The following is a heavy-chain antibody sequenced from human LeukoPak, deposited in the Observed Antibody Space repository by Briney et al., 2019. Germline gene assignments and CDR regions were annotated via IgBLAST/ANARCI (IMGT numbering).Heavy chain of an antibody. D-gene: IGHD3-22*01. CDR2: ISSSSSYI. Sequence: PGGSLRLSCAASGFTFSSYSMNWVRQAPGKGLEWVSSISSSSSYIYYADSVKGRFTISRDNAKNSLYLQMNSLRAEDTAVYYCARDRVNYYDSSGPAYYFDYWGQGTLVTVSS. J-gene: IGHJ4*02. V-gene: IGHV3-21*01. CDR1: GFTFSSYS. CDR3: ARDRVNYYDSSGPAYYFDY.